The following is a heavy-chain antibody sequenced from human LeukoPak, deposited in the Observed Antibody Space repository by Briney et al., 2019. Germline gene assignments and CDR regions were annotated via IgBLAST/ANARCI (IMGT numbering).Heavy chain of an antibody. CDR2: ISSSSSYI. Sequence: PGGSLRLSCAASGFTFSSYSMNWVRQAPGKGLEWVSSISSSSSYIYYADSVKGRFTISRDNAKNSLYLQMNSLRAEDTAVYYCAPRIYYHDSSGYYTHNYNWFDPWGQGTLVTVSS. J-gene: IGHJ5*02. CDR3: APRIYYHDSSGYYTHNYNWFDP. V-gene: IGHV3-21*01. D-gene: IGHD3-22*01. CDR1: GFTFSSYS.